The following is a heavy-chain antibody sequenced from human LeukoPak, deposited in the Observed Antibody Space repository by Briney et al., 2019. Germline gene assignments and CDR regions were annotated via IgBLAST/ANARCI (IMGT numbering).Heavy chain of an antibody. CDR3: ARDSPLSITARPAVGAMDV. V-gene: IGHV4-59*01. CDR2: IYYTGST. J-gene: IGHJ6*04. Sequence: SGTLSVTCTVSGGSIGNYYWSWIRQPPGRGLEWIGCIYYTGSTIYNASLKSRVSISLDRSKNQFSLKLKSVTAADTAVYHCARDSPLSITARPAVGAMDVWGKGITGSLSS. D-gene: IGHD6-6*01. CDR1: GGSIGNYY.